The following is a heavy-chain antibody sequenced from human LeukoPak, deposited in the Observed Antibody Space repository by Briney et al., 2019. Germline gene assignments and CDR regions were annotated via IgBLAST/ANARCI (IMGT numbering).Heavy chain of an antibody. J-gene: IGHJ4*02. CDR2: IYYSGNT. V-gene: IGHV4-61*05. CDR3: ARAAATTRNGFGY. CDR1: GGSISSTSYY. Sequence: PSETLSLTCTVSGGSISSTSYYWGWIRQPPGKGLEWIGYIYYSGNTNYNPSLKSRVTISVDTSKNQFSLKLSFVTAADTAVYFCARAAATTRNGFGYWGQGTLVTVSS. D-gene: IGHD1-26*01.